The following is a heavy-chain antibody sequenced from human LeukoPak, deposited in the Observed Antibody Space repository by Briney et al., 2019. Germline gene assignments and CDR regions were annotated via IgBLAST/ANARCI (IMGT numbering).Heavy chain of an antibody. CDR1: GFTLTNYA. V-gene: IGHV3-23*01. Sequence: PRGSLRLSCAASGFTLTNYALSWVRHAPGTGLEWVSDISSSGDLTYYADSVQGPFTLSRDKSKNPLYLQMNSLRAEDTAVYYCAKDGARDGYNYPDYWGQGTLVTVSS. J-gene: IGHJ4*02. CDR2: ISSSGDLT. D-gene: IGHD5-24*01. CDR3: AKDGARDGYNYPDY.